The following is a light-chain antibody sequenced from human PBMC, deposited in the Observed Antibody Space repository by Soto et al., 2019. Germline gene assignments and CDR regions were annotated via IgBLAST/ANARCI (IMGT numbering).Light chain of an antibody. CDR1: SSNIGAGYD. CDR3: QSYDSSLSGCV. CDR2: DNS. Sequence: QSVLTQPPSVSGAPGQRVTISCTGSSSNIGAGYDVHWYKQLPGTAPKLLIYDNSNRPSGVPDRFSGSKSGTSAFLAITGLQAEDEADYYCQSYDSSLSGCVFGTGTKLTVL. J-gene: IGLJ1*01. V-gene: IGLV1-40*01.